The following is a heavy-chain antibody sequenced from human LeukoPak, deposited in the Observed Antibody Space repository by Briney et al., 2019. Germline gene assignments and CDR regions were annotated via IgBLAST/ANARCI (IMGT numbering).Heavy chain of an antibody. CDR3: ARERRHYDSSGYYGDY. V-gene: IGHV3-66*01. CDR1: GFTVSSNY. CDR2: IYSGGST. J-gene: IGHJ4*02. Sequence: PGGSLRLSCAASGFTVSSNYMSWVRQAPGKGLEWVSVIYSGGSTYYADSVKGRFTISRDNSKNTLYLQMNSLRAEDTAVYYCARERRHYDSSGYYGDYWGQGTLVTVSS. D-gene: IGHD3-22*01.